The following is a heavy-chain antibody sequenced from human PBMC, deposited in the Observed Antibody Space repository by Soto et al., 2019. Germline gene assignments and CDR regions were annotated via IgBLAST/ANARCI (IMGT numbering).Heavy chain of an antibody. CDR3: ARERYLIPGGPGWFDP. V-gene: IGHV4-59*12. CDR2: IYYSGST. D-gene: IGHD3-9*01. CDR1: GSSISSYY. J-gene: IGHJ5*02. Sequence: SETLSLTCTVSGSSISSYYWSWIRQPPGKGLEWIGYIYYSGSTNYNPPLKSRVTMSVDTSKNQFSLKLSSVTAADTAVYYCARERYLIPGGPGWFDPWGQGTLVTVSS.